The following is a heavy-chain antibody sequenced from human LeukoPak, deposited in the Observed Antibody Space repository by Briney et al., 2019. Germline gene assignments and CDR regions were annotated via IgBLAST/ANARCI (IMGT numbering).Heavy chain of an antibody. CDR2: ISSSSHYI. V-gene: IGHV3-21*01. Sequence: GGSLRLSCAASGFTFSSYSMNWIRQAPGKGLEWVSSISSSSHYIYYADTVKGRFTTSRDNAKNSLYLQMNSLRAEDTAVYYCARDIAGRELLDYWGQGTLVTVSS. J-gene: IGHJ4*02. D-gene: IGHD1-26*01. CDR3: ARDIAGRELLDY. CDR1: GFTFSSYS.